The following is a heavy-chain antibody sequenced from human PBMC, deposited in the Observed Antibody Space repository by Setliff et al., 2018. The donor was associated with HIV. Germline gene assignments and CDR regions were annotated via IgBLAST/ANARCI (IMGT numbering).Heavy chain of an antibody. V-gene: IGHV5-51*01. CDR3: AMFFSGTPFDF. J-gene: IGHJ4*02. D-gene: IGHD1-26*01. CDR1: EYSFTNNW. Sequence: GESLKISCKGSEYSFTNNWIGWVRQMPGKGLEWIGVIHPSDYDARYGPSFQGQVSISVDRSITTAYLQWSSLKASDTAMYYCAMFFSGTPFDFWGQGTLVTVSS. CDR2: IHPSDYDA.